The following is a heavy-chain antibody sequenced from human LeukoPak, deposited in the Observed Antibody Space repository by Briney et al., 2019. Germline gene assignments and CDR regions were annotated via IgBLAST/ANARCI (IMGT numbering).Heavy chain of an antibody. V-gene: IGHV4-61*02. D-gene: IGHD4-11*01. Sequence: SQTLSLTCTVSGGSISSGSYYWSWIRQPAGKGLEWIGRIYTSGSTNYNPSLKSRVTISVDTSKNQFSLKLSSVTAADTAVYYCASGAYSYYYMDVWGKGTAVTISS. CDR2: IYTSGST. CDR3: ASGAYSYYYMDV. CDR1: GGSISSGSYY. J-gene: IGHJ6*03.